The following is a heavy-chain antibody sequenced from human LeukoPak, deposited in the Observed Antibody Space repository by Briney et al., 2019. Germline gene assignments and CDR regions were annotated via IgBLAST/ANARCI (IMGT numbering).Heavy chain of an antibody. J-gene: IGHJ3*02. D-gene: IGHD3-10*01. Sequence: GGSLRLSCAASGFSFSSYSMNWVRQAPGKGLEWVSYISHTGSTMSYADSVKGRFTISRDNARNSLYLQMNSLRAEDTAVYYCAKTLLWFGELFRAGDAFDIWGQGTMVTVSS. V-gene: IGHV3-48*04. CDR1: GFSFSSYS. CDR3: AKTLLWFGELFRAGDAFDI. CDR2: ISHTGSTM.